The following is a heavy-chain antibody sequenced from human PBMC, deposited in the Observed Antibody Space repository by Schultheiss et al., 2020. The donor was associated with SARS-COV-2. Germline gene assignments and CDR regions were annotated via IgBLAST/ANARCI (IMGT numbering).Heavy chain of an antibody. CDR1: GFTFSSYG. D-gene: IGHD2-15*01. J-gene: IGHJ6*02. Sequence: AGSLRLSCAASGFTFSSYGMHWVRQAPGKGLEWVAVISYDGSNKYYADSVKGRFTISRDNSKNTLYLQMNSLRAEDTAVYYCAKAQYCSGGSCYSTYGMDVWGQGTTVTVSS. V-gene: IGHV3-30*18. CDR2: ISYDGSNK. CDR3: AKAQYCSGGSCYSTYGMDV.